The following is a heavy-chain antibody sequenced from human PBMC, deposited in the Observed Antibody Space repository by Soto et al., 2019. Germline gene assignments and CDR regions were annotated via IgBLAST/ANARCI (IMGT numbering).Heavy chain of an antibody. V-gene: IGHV1-18*01. CDR1: GYTFTIYG. J-gene: IGHJ5*02. D-gene: IGHD6-19*01. Sequence: ASVKVSCKASGYTFTIYGISWVRQAPGQGLEWMGWISAYNGNTNYAQKLQGRVTMTTDTSTSTAYMELRSLRSGDTAAYYCAREPIAVAEYNWFDPWGQGTLVTVSS. CDR3: AREPIAVAEYNWFDP. CDR2: ISAYNGNT.